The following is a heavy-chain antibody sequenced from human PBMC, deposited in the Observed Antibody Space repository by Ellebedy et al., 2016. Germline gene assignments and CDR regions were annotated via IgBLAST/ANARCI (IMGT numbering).Heavy chain of an antibody. CDR3: ASGTYYDSSGYSGYFDY. V-gene: IGHV1-2*02. J-gene: IGHJ4*02. Sequence: ASVKVSXKASGYTFTGYYMHWVRQAPGQGLEWMGWINPNSGGTNYAQKFQGRVTMTRDTSISTAYMELSRLRSDDTAVYYCASGTYYDSSGYSGYFDYWGQGTLVTVSS. CDR1: GYTFTGYY. CDR2: INPNSGGT. D-gene: IGHD3-22*01.